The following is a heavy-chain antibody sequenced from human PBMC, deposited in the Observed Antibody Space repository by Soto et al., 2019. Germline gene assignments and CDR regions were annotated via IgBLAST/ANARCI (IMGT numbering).Heavy chain of an antibody. CDR2: IYYSGST. CDR1: GGSISSSSYY. V-gene: IGHV4-39*01. Sequence: SETLSLTCTVSGGSISSSSYYWGWIRQPPGKGLEWIGSIYYSGSTYYNPSLKSRVTISVDTSKNQFSLKLSSVTAADTAVHYCARGRRATVTTAYYYYGMDVWGQGTTVTVSS. D-gene: IGHD4-17*01. CDR3: ARGRRATVTTAYYYYGMDV. J-gene: IGHJ6*02.